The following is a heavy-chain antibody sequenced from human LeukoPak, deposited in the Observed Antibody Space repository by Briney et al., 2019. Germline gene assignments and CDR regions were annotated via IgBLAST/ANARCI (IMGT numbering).Heavy chain of an antibody. CDR2: ISAYNGNT. CDR3: ARDLKRGYSSGRYSWGTGSSNDY. J-gene: IGHJ4*02. CDR1: GYTFSRYG. D-gene: IGHD6-19*01. Sequence: GSVKVSCKASGYTFSRYGISWVRQAPGQGLEWMGWISAYNGNTYYAQNLQGRVTMTTDTSTSTAYMELRSLRSDDTAVYYCARDLKRGYSSGRYSWGTGSSNDYWGQGTLVTVSS. V-gene: IGHV1-18*01.